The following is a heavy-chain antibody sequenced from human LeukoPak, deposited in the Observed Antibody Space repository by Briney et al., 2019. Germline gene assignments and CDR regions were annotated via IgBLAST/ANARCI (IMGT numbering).Heavy chain of an antibody. V-gene: IGHV4-39*01. J-gene: IGHJ3*02. CDR3: ARHEWGITNAFDI. D-gene: IGHD1-14*01. CDR2: IYYSGTT. Sequence: PSETLSLTCTVSGGSISSGSYYWVWIRQPPGKGLEWIGTIYYSGTTYYNPSLKSRVTISVDTSKKQFSLKLRSVTAADTAVYYCARHEWGITNAFDIWGQGTMVTVSS. CDR1: GGSISSGSYY.